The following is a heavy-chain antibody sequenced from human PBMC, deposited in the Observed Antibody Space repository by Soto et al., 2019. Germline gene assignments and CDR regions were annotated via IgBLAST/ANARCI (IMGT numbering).Heavy chain of an antibody. CDR2: ISWNSGSI. CDR3: AKDTEGSSSSCFDY. D-gene: IGHD6-13*01. J-gene: IGHJ4*02. Sequence: ESGGGLVQPGRSLRLSCAASGFTFDDYAMHWVRQAPGKGLEWVSGISWNSGSIGYADSVKGRFTISRDNAKNSLYLQMNSLRAEDTALYYCAKDTEGSSSSCFDYWGQGTLVTVSS. CDR1: GFTFDDYA. V-gene: IGHV3-9*01.